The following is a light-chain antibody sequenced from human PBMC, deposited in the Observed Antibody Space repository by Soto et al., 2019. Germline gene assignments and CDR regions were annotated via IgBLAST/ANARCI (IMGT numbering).Light chain of an antibody. CDR2: AAS. Sequence: EIVMTQSASTLSVSPGERAILSCRASQSISINLAWYQQKPGQAPRLLIYAASNRAAGVPARFSGSWSGTEFTLTISSLKSEDFAVYYCQQYNKWITFGQGTRLEIK. J-gene: IGKJ5*01. CDR3: QQYNKWIT. CDR1: QSISIN. V-gene: IGKV3-15*01.